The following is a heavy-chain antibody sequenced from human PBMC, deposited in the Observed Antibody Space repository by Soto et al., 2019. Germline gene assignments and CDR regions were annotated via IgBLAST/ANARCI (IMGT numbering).Heavy chain of an antibody. J-gene: IGHJ4*02. Sequence: ASVKVSCKASGYTFPGNYMHWVRQAPGQGLEWMALINPTSGGTNYAQKFQGRVTMTWDTSISTAYMELSRLRSDDTAIYYCARGYCSSSGCSHYFDYWGQGTLVTVSS. CDR3: ARGYCSSSGCSHYFDY. V-gene: IGHV1-2*02. CDR2: INPTSGGT. CDR1: GYTFPGNY. D-gene: IGHD2-2*01.